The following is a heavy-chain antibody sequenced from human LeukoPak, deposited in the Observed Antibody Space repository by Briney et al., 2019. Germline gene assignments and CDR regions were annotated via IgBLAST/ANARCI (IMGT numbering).Heavy chain of an antibody. CDR1: GGSISSGSYY. Sequence: SQTLSLTCTVSGGSISSGSYYWSWIRQPAGKGLEWIGRIYTSGSTNYNPSFKSRVTISVDTSKNQFSLKLSSVTAADTAVYYCARALPDWFDPWGQGTLVTVSS. V-gene: IGHV4-61*02. CDR2: IYTSGST. CDR3: ARALPDWFDP. J-gene: IGHJ5*02.